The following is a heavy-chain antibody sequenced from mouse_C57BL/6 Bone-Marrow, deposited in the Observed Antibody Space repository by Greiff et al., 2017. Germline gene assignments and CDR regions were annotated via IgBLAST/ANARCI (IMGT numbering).Heavy chain of an antibody. D-gene: IGHD2-3*01. CDR2: IYPGSGST. J-gene: IGHJ2*01. Sequence: VQLQQPGAELVKPGASVKMSCKASGYTFTSYWITWVKQRPGQGLEWIGDIYPGSGSTNYNAKFKSKATLTVDTSSSTAYMQTSSLTSEDSTIYYWARKGWLQRDFDYWGQGTTLTVSS. CDR3: ARKGWLQRDFDY. V-gene: IGHV1-55*01. CDR1: GYTFTSYW.